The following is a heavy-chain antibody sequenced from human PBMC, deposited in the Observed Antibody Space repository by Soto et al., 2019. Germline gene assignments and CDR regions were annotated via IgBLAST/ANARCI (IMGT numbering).Heavy chain of an antibody. V-gene: IGHV1-69*01. CDR1: GGNLSNSA. CDR2: LIPIVVTP. CDR3: ARVGRYWEDY. D-gene: IGHD1-26*01. Sequence: KVSCEASGGNLSNSAIAWVRQAPGQGLVWIVGLIPIVVTPNDAQKCHGSVPHTADESTRTGYMELSSLRSEDTAVYYCARVGRYWEDYWSQGTLV. J-gene: IGHJ4*02.